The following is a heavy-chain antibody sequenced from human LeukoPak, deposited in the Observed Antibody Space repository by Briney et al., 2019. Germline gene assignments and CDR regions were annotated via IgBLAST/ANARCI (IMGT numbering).Heavy chain of an antibody. J-gene: IGHJ4*02. D-gene: IGHD6-13*01. CDR3: ARQVRIAATDNVHFDY. CDR1: GYSFTSYW. CDR2: IYPGDSDT. Sequence: GGSLKISCKGSGYSFTSYWIGWVRQMPGKGLEWMGIIYPGDSDTRYSPSFQGQVTISADKSISTAYLQWSSLKASDTAMYYCARQVRIAATDNVHFDYWGQGTLVTVSS. V-gene: IGHV5-51*01.